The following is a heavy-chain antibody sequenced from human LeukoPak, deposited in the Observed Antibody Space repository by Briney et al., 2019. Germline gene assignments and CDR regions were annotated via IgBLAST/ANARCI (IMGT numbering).Heavy chain of an antibody. V-gene: IGHV3-23*01. CDR3: AKENYGSGSYYNPFFYYYYYMDV. J-gene: IGHJ6*03. CDR2: ISGSGGST. Sequence: PGGSLRLSCAASGFTFTSYSMSWVRQAPGKGLEWVSAISGSGGSTYYADSVKGRFTISRDNSKNTLYLQMNSLRAEDTAVYYCAKENYGSGSYYNPFFYYYYYMDVWGKGTTVIVSS. D-gene: IGHD3-10*01. CDR1: GFTFTSYS.